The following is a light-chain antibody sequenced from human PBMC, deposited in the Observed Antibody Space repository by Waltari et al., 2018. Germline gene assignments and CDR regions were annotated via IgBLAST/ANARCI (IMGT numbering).Light chain of an antibody. CDR1: SSDLGHNNH. CDR2: EVS. Sequence: QPALTQPASVSGSPGQSITTSSTGTSSDLGHNNHVCWYQKHPDKTPKLIIYEVSKRPSGVSDRFSGSKSGNTASLTISGLQAEDEADYYCLSYAATVSFGFGGGTKLTVL. V-gene: IGLV2-23*02. CDR3: LSYAATVSFG. J-gene: IGLJ2*01.